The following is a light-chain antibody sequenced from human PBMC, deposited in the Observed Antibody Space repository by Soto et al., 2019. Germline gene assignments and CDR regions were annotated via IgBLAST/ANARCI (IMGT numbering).Light chain of an antibody. CDR1: QSVSSY. J-gene: IGKJ4*01. Sequence: EIVLTQSPATLSFSPWERATLSFGASQSVSSYLAWYQQKPGQAPRLLIYDASNRATGIPARFSGSGSGTDFTLTISSLEPEDFAVYYCQQRSNWPRLTFGQGTKVDIK. CDR2: DAS. CDR3: QQRSNWPRLT. V-gene: IGKV3-11*01.